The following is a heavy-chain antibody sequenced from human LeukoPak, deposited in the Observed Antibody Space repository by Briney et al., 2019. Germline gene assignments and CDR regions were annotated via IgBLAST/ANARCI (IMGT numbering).Heavy chain of an antibody. D-gene: IGHD3-10*02. Sequence: GGSLRLSCAASGFTFSSYSMNWVRQAPGKGLEWVSSISSSSSYIYYADSVKGRFTISRDNSKNTLYLQMNSLRAEDTAVYYCARVFSRPYGPPDYWGQGTLVTVSS. CDR3: ARVFSRPYGPPDY. CDR1: GFTFSSYS. V-gene: IGHV3-21*01. J-gene: IGHJ4*02. CDR2: ISSSSSYI.